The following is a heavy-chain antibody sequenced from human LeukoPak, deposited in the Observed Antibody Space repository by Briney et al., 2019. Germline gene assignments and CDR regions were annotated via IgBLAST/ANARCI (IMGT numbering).Heavy chain of an antibody. D-gene: IGHD4-11*01. CDR3: ARVQGNWFDP. Sequence: SQTLSLTCTVSGGSISSGSYYWSWIRQPAGKGLEWIGRIHTSGSTYYNPSLKSRVTISVDTSKNQLSLKLSSVTAADTAVYYCARVQGNWFDPWGQGTLVTVSS. CDR1: GGSISSGSYY. CDR2: IHTSGST. V-gene: IGHV4-61*02. J-gene: IGHJ5*02.